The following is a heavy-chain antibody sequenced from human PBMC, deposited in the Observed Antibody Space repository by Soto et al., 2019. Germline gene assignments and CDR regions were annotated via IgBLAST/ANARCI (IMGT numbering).Heavy chain of an antibody. CDR2: ISYDGSNK. J-gene: IGHJ5*02. CDR3: ASTLFDP. Sequence: QVQLVESGGGVVQPGRSLRLSCAASGFTFSSYGMHWVRQAPGKGLECVAVISYDGSNKYYADSVKGRFTISRDNSKNTLYLQMNSLRAEDTAVYYCASTLFDPWGQGTLVTVSS. CDR1: GFTFSSYG. V-gene: IGHV3-30*03.